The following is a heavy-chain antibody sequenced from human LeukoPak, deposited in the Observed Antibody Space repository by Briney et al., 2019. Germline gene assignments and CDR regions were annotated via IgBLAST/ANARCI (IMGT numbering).Heavy chain of an antibody. CDR1: GYSISSGYY. CDR2: IYHSGGT. J-gene: IGHJ4*02. D-gene: IGHD3-22*01. V-gene: IGHV4-38-2*01. CDR3: ARLTDDSSYY. Sequence: SETLSLTCAVSGYSISSGYYWGWLRQPPGKGLEWIGSIYHSGGTYYNPSLKSRVTISVDTSKNQFSLKLSSVTAADTAVYYCARLTDDSSYYWGQGTLVTVSP.